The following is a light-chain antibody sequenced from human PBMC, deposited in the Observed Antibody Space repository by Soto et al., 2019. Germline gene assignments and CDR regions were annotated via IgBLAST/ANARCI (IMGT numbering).Light chain of an antibody. V-gene: IGKV3D-15*01. CDR1: QSVGNF. CDR2: HIS. CDR3: QQHNQWPIT. J-gene: IGKJ5*01. Sequence: EIVMTQSPATLSVSPGERASLSCRASQSVGNFLAWYQQKPGQAPRLLIYHISTRATGIPARFSGSGSGTEFTLTINSLQSEDFAVYYCQQHNQWPITFGQGTRLEIK.